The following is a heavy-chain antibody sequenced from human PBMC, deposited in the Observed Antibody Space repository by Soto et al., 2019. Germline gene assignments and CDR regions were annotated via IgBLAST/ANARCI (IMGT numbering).Heavy chain of an antibody. CDR1: GFTFSSYW. Sequence: GGSLRLSCAASGFTFSSYWMSWVRQAPGKGLEWVANIKQDGSEKYYVDSVKGRFTISRDNAKNSLYLQMNSLRAEDTAVYYCATREGVLTMCGLLWWGQGTMVTVYS. D-gene: IGHD4-17*01. CDR3: ATREGVLTMCGLLW. V-gene: IGHV3-7*01. J-gene: IGHJ4*02. CDR2: IKQDGSEK.